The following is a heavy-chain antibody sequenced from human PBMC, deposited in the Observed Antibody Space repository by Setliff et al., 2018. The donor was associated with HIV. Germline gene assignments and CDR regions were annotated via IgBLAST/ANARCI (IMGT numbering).Heavy chain of an antibody. CDR1: GGSISSGSYY. V-gene: IGHV4-61*09. Sequence: PSETLSLTCTVSGGSISSGSYYWNWIRQPAGKGLEWIGHIYSSGSTNYNPSLKSRVTISVDTSKNQFSLKLSSVTAADPAVYYCASYDILTGYYGHYFDYWGQGTLVT. J-gene: IGHJ4*02. CDR3: ASYDILTGYYGHYFDY. D-gene: IGHD3-9*01. CDR2: IYSSGST.